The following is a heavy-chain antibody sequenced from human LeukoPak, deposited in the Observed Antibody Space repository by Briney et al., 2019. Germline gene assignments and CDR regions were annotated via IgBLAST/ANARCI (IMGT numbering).Heavy chain of an antibody. J-gene: IGHJ3*02. CDR2: IYYSGST. Sequence: SETLSLTCTVSGGSISSSSYYWSWIRQPPGKGLEWIGSIYYSGSTYYNPSLKSRVTISVDTSKNQFSLKLSSVTAADTAVYYCARSDGYGLVGIWGQGTMVTVSS. V-gene: IGHV4-39*07. D-gene: IGHD3-10*01. CDR1: GGSISSSSYY. CDR3: ARSDGYGLVGI.